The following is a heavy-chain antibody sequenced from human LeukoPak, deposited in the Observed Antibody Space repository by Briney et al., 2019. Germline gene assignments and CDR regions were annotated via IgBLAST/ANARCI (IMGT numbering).Heavy chain of an antibody. CDR3: ARVGRYFDYPGWFDP. CDR1: GGSISSYY. D-gene: IGHD3-9*01. CDR2: IYYSGST. Sequence: SETLSLTCTVSGGSISSYYWSWIRQPPGKGLEWIGYIYYSGSTNYNPSLKSRVTISVDTSKNQFSLKLSSVTAADTAVYYCARVGRYFDYPGWFDPWGQGTLVTVSS. J-gene: IGHJ5*02. V-gene: IGHV4-59*01.